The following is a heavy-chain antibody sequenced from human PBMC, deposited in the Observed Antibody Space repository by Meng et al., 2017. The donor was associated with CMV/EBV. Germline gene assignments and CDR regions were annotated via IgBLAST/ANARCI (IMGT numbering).Heavy chain of an antibody. J-gene: IGHJ4*02. CDR2: ISGSGSNT. CDR1: GFTFSSYA. D-gene: IGHD2-2*01. V-gene: IGHV3-23*01. Sequence: ASGFTFSSYAMTWVRQAPGKGLEWVSTISGSGSNTYYADSVKGRFTISRDNSKKTLSLLMNSLRAEDTALYYCAKGISEHQLLILNYWGQGTLVTVSS. CDR3: AKGISEHQLLILNY.